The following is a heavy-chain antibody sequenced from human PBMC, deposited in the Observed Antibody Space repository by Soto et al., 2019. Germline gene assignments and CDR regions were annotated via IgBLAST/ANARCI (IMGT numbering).Heavy chain of an antibody. CDR1: GFTFSSYA. D-gene: IGHD6-6*01. CDR2: IPGSSIST. Sequence: PDGSLRLSCAASGFTFSSYAMSWVRQSPGKGLEWVSAIPGSSISTYYAGSVKGRFTISRDNSKNTLYLQMNSLSVEDTAVYYCAKIGSSSSVSLPLVLLDHWGQGALVTVSS. CDR3: AKIGSSSSVSLPLVLLDH. V-gene: IGHV3-23*01. J-gene: IGHJ4*02.